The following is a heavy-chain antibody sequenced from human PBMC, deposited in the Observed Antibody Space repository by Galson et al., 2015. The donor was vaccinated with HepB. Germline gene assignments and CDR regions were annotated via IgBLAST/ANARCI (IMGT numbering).Heavy chain of an antibody. CDR2: IYYSGST. CDR1: GGSISSSSYY. V-gene: IGHV4-39*01. D-gene: IGHD6-19*01. Sequence: ETLSLTCTVSGGSISSSSYYWGWIRQPPGKGLEWIGSIYYSGSTYYNPSLKSRVTISVDTSKNQFSLKLSSVTAADTAVYYCARHAIQDAAVAGTQYYYYYGMDVWGQGTTVTVSS. CDR3: ARHAIQDAAVAGTQYYYYYGMDV. J-gene: IGHJ6*02.